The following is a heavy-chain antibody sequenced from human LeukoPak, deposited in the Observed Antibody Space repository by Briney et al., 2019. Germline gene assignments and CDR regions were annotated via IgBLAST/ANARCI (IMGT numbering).Heavy chain of an antibody. CDR2: IDTDGTTT. CDR3: ARGEAGHCGGDCHVRH. D-gene: IGHD2-21*01. Sequence: GGALRLSCTTPQFTLCNYLMHSGRPVLGKGVGWVSRIDTDGTTTDYADSVKGRSTISRDNAKTTLYLQMNSLKADDTAVNYCARGEAGHCGGDCHVRHWGQGTLVTVPS. V-gene: IGHV3-74*01. CDR1: QFTLCNYL. J-gene: IGHJ4*02.